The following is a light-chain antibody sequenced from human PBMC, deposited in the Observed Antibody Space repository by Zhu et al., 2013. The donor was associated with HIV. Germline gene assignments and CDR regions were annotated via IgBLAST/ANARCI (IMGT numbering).Light chain of an antibody. CDR2: GAS. Sequence: EIVLTQSPGTLSLPPGERATLSCRASQYVHNNYLAWYQQKPGQAPRLLIYGASSRATGIPDRFSGSGSETDFTLTISGLEPEDFAVYHCQQYGSSPLTFGGGTKVEIK. CDR3: QQYGSSPLT. CDR1: QYVHNNY. V-gene: IGKV3-20*01. J-gene: IGKJ4*01.